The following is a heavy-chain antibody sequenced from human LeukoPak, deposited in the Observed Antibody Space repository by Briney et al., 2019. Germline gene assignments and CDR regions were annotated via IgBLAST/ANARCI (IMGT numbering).Heavy chain of an antibody. CDR3: ARGPSGYHNT. J-gene: IGHJ4*02. Sequence: GGSLRLSCTASGFTFINYSMNWVRQAPGKGLEWISGISGSGGSTVYADSVKGRFTISRDNSKNTLYLQMNSLRAEDTGVYYCARGPSGYHNTGGQGTLVTVSS. CDR1: GFTFINYS. CDR2: ISGSGGST. V-gene: IGHV3-23*01. D-gene: IGHD5-12*01.